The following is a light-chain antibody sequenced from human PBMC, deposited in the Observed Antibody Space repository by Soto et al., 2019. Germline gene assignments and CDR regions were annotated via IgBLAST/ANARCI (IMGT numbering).Light chain of an antibody. V-gene: IGKV3-20*01. Sequence: EIVLTQSAGTLSLSQGERATLSCRASENVRNNYLAWYQQKPGQAPRLLISGASKRATGIPDRFSGSGSGTDFTLTINRLEPEDFAVYYCQQYSFMWTFGQGTKVDIK. CDR3: QQYSFMWT. CDR1: ENVRNNY. CDR2: GAS. J-gene: IGKJ1*01.